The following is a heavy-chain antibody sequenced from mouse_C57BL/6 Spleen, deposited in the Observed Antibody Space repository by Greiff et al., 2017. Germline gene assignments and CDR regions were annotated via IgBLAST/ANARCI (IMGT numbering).Heavy chain of an antibody. CDR3: AREGGNYVRLSC. V-gene: IGHV5-4*01. CDR2: ISDGGSYT. D-gene: IGHD2-1*01. CDR1: GFTFSSYA. J-gene: IGHJ3*01. Sequence: EVKLMESGGGLVKPGGSLKLSCAASGFTFSSYAMSWVRQTPEKRLEWVATISDGGSYTYYPDNVKGRFTISRDNAKNNLYLQMSHLKSEDTSLYYCAREGGNYVRLSCWGQGTLVTVSA.